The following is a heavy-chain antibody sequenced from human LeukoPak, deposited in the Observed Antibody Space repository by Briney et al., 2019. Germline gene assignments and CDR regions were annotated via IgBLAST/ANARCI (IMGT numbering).Heavy chain of an antibody. Sequence: GGSLRLSCAASGFTFSSYGMHWVRPAPGKGLEWVAFIRFDGSNKYYADSVKGRFTISRDNSKNTLYLQMNSLRTEDTAVYYCARDLWGSYYFDYWGQGTLVTVSS. CDR1: GFTFSSYG. CDR2: IRFDGSNK. V-gene: IGHV3-30*02. CDR3: ARDLWGSYYFDY. J-gene: IGHJ4*02. D-gene: IGHD3-16*01.